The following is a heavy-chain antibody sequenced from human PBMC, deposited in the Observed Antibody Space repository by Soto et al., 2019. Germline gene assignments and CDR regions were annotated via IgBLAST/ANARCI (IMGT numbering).Heavy chain of an antibody. J-gene: IGHJ5*02. D-gene: IGHD6-19*01. Sequence: SVKVSCNSSGPTFSSDAISWVRQAPGQGLEWMGGIIPIFGTANYAQKLQGRVTITADESPSTAYMEMSNLRSEGTAVYYCPRALVLHSSGWSWFDPWGQGTLVTISS. CDR2: IIPIFGTA. V-gene: IGHV1-69*13. CDR3: PRALVLHSSGWSWFDP. CDR1: GPTFSSDA.